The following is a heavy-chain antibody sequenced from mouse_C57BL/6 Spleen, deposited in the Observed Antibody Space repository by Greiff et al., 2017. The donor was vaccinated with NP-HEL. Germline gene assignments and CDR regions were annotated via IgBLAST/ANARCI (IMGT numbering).Heavy chain of an antibody. D-gene: IGHD1-1*01. Sequence: EVQLVESGGGLVKPGGSLKLSCAASGFTFSDYGMQWVRQAPGKGLEWVAYIFSGSSSIYYADNVKGRFPISRDNAKSTLFMQMTSRRSEDTAMYYCARDYYGFDYWGQGTTLTVSS. J-gene: IGHJ2*01. V-gene: IGHV5-17*01. CDR2: IFSGSSSI. CDR3: ARDYYGFDY. CDR1: GFTFSDYG.